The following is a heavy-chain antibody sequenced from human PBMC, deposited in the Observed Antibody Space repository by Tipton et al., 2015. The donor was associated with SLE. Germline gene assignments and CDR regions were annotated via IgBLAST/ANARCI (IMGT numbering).Heavy chain of an antibody. CDR1: GFTFSSYV. CDR3: ARDLGELSLYYYYGMDV. V-gene: IGHV3-30*04. Sequence: SLRLSCAASGFTFSSYVMHWVRQTPGKGLEWVAVISYDGSNKYYADSVKGRFTISRDNSKNTLYLQMNSLRPEDTAVYYCARDLGELSLYYYYGMDVWGQGTTVTVSS. CDR2: ISYDGSNK. D-gene: IGHD3-16*02. J-gene: IGHJ6*02.